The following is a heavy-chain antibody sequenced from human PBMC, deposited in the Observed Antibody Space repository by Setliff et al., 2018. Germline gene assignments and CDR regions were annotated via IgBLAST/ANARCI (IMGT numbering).Heavy chain of an antibody. J-gene: IGHJ4*02. CDR1: ADSGGSISSGGYY. D-gene: IGHD3-16*01. CDR3: ARLRGAFDY. CDR2: IYYVGTT. V-gene: IGHV4-31*03. Sequence: SETLSLTCTVSADSGGSISSGGYYWSWIRQFPGKGLEWIGYIYYVGTTYYNPSLKSRVMISVDTSKNQFSLKLTSVSAADAAVYYCARLRGAFDYWGQGTLVTVSS.